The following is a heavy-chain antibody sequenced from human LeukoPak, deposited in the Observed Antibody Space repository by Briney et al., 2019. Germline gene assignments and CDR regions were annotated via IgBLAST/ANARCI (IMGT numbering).Heavy chain of an antibody. Sequence: SVKVSCKASGGTFSSYAISWVRQAPGQGLEWMGGIIPIFGTANYAQKFQGRVTITADESTSTAYMELSSPRSEDTAVYYCARDCSDSSGFRPFDYWGQGTLVTVSS. CDR2: IIPIFGTA. CDR1: GGTFSSYA. V-gene: IGHV1-69*01. D-gene: IGHD3-22*01. CDR3: ARDCSDSSGFRPFDY. J-gene: IGHJ4*02.